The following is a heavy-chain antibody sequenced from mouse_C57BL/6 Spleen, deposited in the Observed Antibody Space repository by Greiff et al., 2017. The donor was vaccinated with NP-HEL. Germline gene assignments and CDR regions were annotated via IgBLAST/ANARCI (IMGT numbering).Heavy chain of an antibody. J-gene: IGHJ4*01. Sequence: EVQLQQSGPELVKPGASVKISCKASGYTFTDYYMNWVKQSHGKSLEWIGDINPNNGGTSYNQKFKGKATLTVDKSSSTAYMELRSLTSEDSAVYYCARAPIAAVESGYYAMDYWGQGTSVTVSS. CDR1: GYTFTDYY. CDR3: ARAPIAAVESGYYAMDY. CDR2: INPNNGGT. V-gene: IGHV1-26*01. D-gene: IGHD1-1*01.